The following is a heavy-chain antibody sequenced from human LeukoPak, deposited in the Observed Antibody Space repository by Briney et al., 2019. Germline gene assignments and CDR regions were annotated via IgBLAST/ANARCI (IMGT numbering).Heavy chain of an antibody. V-gene: IGHV3-23*01. Sequence: GGTLRLSCAASGFTFSSYGMSWVRQAPGKGLEWVSAIRGSGGSTYYADSLKVRFTISIENSKNTLYLQMNSLRAEDTAVYYCAKDPGAFVVVPAASYWGQGTLVTVSS. D-gene: IGHD2-2*01. J-gene: IGHJ4*02. CDR3: AKDPGAFVVVPAASY. CDR2: IRGSGGST. CDR1: GFTFSSYG.